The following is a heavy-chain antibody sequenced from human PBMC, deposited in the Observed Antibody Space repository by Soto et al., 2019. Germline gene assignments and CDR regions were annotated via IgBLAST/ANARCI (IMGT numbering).Heavy chain of an antibody. CDR2: IDHSGST. D-gene: IGHD2-8*02. Sequence: SETLSLTCAFYGGSFSGYYWTWIRQPPGTGLEWIGEIDHSGSTNYNPSLKSRVTISVDTSKNQFSLKLISVTAADTAVYYCARDKITGLFDYWGQGTLV. CDR3: ARDKITGLFDY. J-gene: IGHJ4*02. V-gene: IGHV4-34*01. CDR1: GGSFSGYY.